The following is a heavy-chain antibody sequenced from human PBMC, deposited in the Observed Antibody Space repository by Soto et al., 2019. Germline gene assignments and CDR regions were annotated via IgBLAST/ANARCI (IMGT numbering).Heavy chain of an antibody. CDR3: AKDLFPTSGQRFLFES. CDR1: GFTFSTYA. Sequence: GGSLRLSCAASGFTFSTYAMTWVRQAPGRGLEWVSTILHDETPFYTDSVKGRFTISRDNVRGTLYLQMNGLRVEDAALYFCAKDLFPTSGQRFLFESWGQGSLVTVSS. J-gene: IGHJ4*02. V-gene: IGHV3-23*01. D-gene: IGHD2-21*01. CDR2: ILHDETP.